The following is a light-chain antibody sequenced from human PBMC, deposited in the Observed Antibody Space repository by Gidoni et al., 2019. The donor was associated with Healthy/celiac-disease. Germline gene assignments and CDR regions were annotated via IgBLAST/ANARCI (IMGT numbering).Light chain of an antibody. CDR2: AAS. Sequence: DIQLTQSPSTLSASVGDRVTITCRASQSISSWLAWYQQKRGEAPKLLLYAASRLESGAPSRCRGSGSGKEITLTSSRLQADDVVNYYWQQYNRYLCTFGPGTKVDIK. V-gene: IGKV1-5*01. CDR3: QQYNRYLCT. J-gene: IGKJ3*01. CDR1: QSISSW.